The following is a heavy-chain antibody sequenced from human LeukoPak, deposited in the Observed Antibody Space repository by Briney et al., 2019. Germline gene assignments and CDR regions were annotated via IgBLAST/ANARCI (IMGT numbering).Heavy chain of an antibody. Sequence: PGGSLRLSCAASGFTFSSYGMHWVRQAPGKGLGWVAFIRYDGSNKYYADSVKGRFTISRDNSKNTLYLQMNSLRAEDTAVYYGAKDGIAYFTMIVLVYFDYWGQGTLVTVSS. CDR3: AKDGIAYFTMIVLVYFDY. V-gene: IGHV3-30*02. CDR2: IRYDGSNK. CDR1: GFTFSSYG. D-gene: IGHD3-22*01. J-gene: IGHJ4*02.